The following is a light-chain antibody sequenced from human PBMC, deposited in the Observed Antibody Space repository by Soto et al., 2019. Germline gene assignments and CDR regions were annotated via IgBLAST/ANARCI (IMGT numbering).Light chain of an antibody. J-gene: IGKJ2*01. V-gene: IGKV3-15*01. CDR3: QSYNDWPFA. CDR2: GVS. Sequence: DIVLTQSPATLSVSPGDTVTLSCRASESLFGFLAWYQQKPGQAPRLLMYGVSTMATGIPARFSGGGSATDFTLTISSLQSGDSAFYFCQSYNDWPFASGLGTRLEI. CDR1: ESLFGF.